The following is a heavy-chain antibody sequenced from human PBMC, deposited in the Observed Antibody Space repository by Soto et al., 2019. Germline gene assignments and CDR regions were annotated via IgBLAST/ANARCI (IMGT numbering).Heavy chain of an antibody. CDR2: ISHDGRVT. J-gene: IGHJ4*02. CDR3: AREPYGDSQYFDY. CDR1: GFTYNSLS. D-gene: IGHD2-21*02. Sequence: QVQLVESGGGMVQPGTSLRLPCAASGFTYNSLSLHWVRQRPDKGLEWVAGISHDGRVTFYADFVKGRFTVSRDNSKNTIYLQVNSLRAEDTAVYYCAREPYGDSQYFDYWGQGTLVTVSS. V-gene: IGHV3-30*04.